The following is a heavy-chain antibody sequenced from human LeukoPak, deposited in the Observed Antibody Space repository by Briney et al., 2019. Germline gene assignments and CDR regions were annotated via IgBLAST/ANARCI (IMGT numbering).Heavy chain of an antibody. CDR3: ARLSAMVRGPEDIFYFEY. CDR1: GFTFSSYS. D-gene: IGHD3-10*01. V-gene: IGHV3-48*04. J-gene: IGHJ4*02. Sequence: GGSLRLSCAASGFTFSSYSMNWVRQAPGKGLEWVSYISSSSSTIYYADSVKGRFTISRDIAKQSVFLQMTSLRVEDTAVYYCARLSAMVRGPEDIFYFEYWGLGTLVTVSS. CDR2: ISSSSSTI.